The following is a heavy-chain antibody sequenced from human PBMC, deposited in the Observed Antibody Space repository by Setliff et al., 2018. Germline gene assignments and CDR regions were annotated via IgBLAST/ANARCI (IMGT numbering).Heavy chain of an antibody. Sequence: SETLSLTCTVSGGSISSGTYYWSWIRQPAGKGLEWIGRLHTSGSIDYNPSLKSRVTISLDTSKNQFSLRLRSVTAADTAVYFCARDNTMVGATDYWGLGTLVTVSS. V-gene: IGHV4-61*02. D-gene: IGHD1-26*01. CDR1: GGSISSGTYY. J-gene: IGHJ4*02. CDR3: ARDNTMVGATDY. CDR2: LHTSGSI.